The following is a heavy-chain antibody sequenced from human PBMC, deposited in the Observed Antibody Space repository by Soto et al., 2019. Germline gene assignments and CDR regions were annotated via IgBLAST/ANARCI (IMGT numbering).Heavy chain of an antibody. D-gene: IGHD3-16*01. J-gene: IGHJ6*02. CDR1: GGSISSYY. CDR3: ARGSMITFGGRYYYGMDV. V-gene: IGHV4-34*01. Sequence: SETLSLTCTVSGGSISSYYWSWIRQPPGKGLEWIGEINHSGSTNYNPSLKSRVTISVDTSKNQFSLKLSSVTAADTAVYYCARGSMITFGGRYYYGMDVWGQGTTVTVSS. CDR2: INHSGST.